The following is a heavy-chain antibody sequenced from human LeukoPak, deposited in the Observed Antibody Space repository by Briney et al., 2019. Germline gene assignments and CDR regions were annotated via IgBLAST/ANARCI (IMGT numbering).Heavy chain of an antibody. V-gene: IGHV3-30*09. CDR2: IANDGRDK. D-gene: IGHD6-13*01. CDR1: GFTFSNSA. Sequence: PGRSLRLSCAASGFTFSNSAMHWVRQAPGKGLEWVAVIANDGRDKHYADSVRGRFAISRDNSKSTLFLQVNSLRPEDTAVYYCARDRDIGAAVYSFYYWGQGTLVTVSS. J-gene: IGHJ4*02. CDR3: ARDRDIGAAVYSFYY.